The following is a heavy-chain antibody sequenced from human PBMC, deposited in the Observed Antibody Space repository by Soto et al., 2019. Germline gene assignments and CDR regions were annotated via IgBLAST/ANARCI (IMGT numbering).Heavy chain of an antibody. J-gene: IGHJ6*02. D-gene: IGHD3-22*01. CDR1: GGSISSGDYY. Sequence: PSETLSLTCTVSGGSISSGDYYWSWIRQPPGKGLEWIGYIYYSGSTYYNPSLKSRVTISVDTSKNQFSLKLSSVTAADTAVYYCARLQRGYDSSGPNYYYGMDVWGQGTTVTVSS. V-gene: IGHV4-30-4*01. CDR3: ARLQRGYDSSGPNYYYGMDV. CDR2: IYYSGST.